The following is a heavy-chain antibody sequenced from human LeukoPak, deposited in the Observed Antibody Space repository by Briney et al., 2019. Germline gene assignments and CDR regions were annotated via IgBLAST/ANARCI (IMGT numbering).Heavy chain of an antibody. D-gene: IGHD6-19*01. CDR3: AKDQASSGWYYDY. Sequence: GGSLRLSCAGSGFTFSSYGMHWVRQAPGKGLEWVAVISYDGSDKYYADSVKGRFTNSRDNSKNTLYLQMNTLRAEDTAVYYCAKDQASSGWYYDYWGQGTLVTVSS. CDR2: ISYDGSDK. CDR1: GFTFSSYG. J-gene: IGHJ4*02. V-gene: IGHV3-30*18.